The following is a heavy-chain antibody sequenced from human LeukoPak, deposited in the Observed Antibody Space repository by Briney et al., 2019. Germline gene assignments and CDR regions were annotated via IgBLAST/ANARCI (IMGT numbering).Heavy chain of an antibody. V-gene: IGHV3-48*01. CDR2: ISSSSSTI. Sequence: QPGGSLRLSCAASGFTFSSYSMNWVRQAPGKGLEWVSYISSSSSTIYYADSVKGRFTISRDNAKNSLYLQMNSLRAEDTAVYYCARDNVGSSGWYVCFDYWGQGTLVTVSS. CDR3: ARDNVGSSGWYVCFDY. J-gene: IGHJ4*02. D-gene: IGHD6-19*01. CDR1: GFTFSSYS.